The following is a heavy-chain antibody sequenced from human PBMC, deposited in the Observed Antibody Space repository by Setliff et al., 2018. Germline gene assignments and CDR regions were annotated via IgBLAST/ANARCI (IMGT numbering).Heavy chain of an antibody. CDR1: GYIFTNYW. V-gene: IGHV5-51*01. CDR3: ARLGAPASHDAFDI. J-gene: IGHJ3*02. D-gene: IGHD6-25*01. CDR2: VFSGDSDT. Sequence: GESLKISCKGSGYIFTNYWIGWVRQMPGKGLEWMGIVFSGDSDTRYSPSFQGQVTMSADKSINTAYLQWSSLKASDTAMYYCARLGAPASHDAFDIWGQGTMVTVSS.